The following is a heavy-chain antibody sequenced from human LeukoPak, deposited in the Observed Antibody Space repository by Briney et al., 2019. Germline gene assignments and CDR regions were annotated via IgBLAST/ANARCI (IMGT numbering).Heavy chain of an antibody. Sequence: GGSLRLSCAASGFTFSSYSMNWVRQAPGKGLEWVSYISSSSSTIYYADSVKGRFTISRDNAKNSLYLQMNSLRAEDTAVYYCARENAGLPFDYWGQGTLVTVSS. J-gene: IGHJ4*02. CDR3: ARENAGLPFDY. CDR1: GFTFSSYS. D-gene: IGHD3-10*01. V-gene: IGHV3-48*01. CDR2: ISSSSSTI.